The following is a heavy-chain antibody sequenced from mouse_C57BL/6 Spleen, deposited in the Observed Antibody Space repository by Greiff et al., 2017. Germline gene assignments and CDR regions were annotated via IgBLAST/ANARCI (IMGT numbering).Heavy chain of an antibody. CDR2: ISSGSSTI. V-gene: IGHV5-17*01. CDR1: GFTFSDYG. CDR3: ARPGLYARDY. J-gene: IGHJ4*01. Sequence: EVKLMESGGGLVKPGGSLKLSCAASGFTFSDYGMHWVRQAPEKGLEWVAYISSGSSTIYYADTVKGRFTISRDNAKNTLFLQMTSLRAEDTAMYDGARPGLYARDYGGQGTAVTGSS.